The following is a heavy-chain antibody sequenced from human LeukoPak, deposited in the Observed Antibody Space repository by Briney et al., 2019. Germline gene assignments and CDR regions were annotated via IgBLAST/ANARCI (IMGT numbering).Heavy chain of an antibody. J-gene: IGHJ5*02. V-gene: IGHV3-23*01. CDR2: ISGSGGST. Sequence: GGSLRLSCAASGFTFSSYAMSWVRQAPGKGLEWVSAISGSGGSTYYADSVKGRFTISRDNSKNTLYLQMNSLRAEDTAVYYCAKDSSTYSGSYCWFDPWGQGTLVTVSS. D-gene: IGHD1-26*01. CDR1: GFTFSSYA. CDR3: AKDSSTYSGSYCWFDP.